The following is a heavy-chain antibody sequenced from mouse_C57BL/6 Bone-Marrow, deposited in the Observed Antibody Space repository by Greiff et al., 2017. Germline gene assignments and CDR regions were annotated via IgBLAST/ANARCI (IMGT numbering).Heavy chain of an antibody. D-gene: IGHD1-1*01. CDR2: IDPEDGDT. CDR3: TTFYYDSSPFAY. V-gene: IGHV14-1*01. J-gene: IGHJ3*01. CDR1: GFNIKDYY. Sequence: VQLQQSGAELVRPGASVKLSCTASGFNIKDYYMHWVKQRPEQGLEWIGRIDPEDGDTEYAPKFQGKATMTADTSSNTAYLQLSSLTSEDTAVYYCTTFYYDSSPFAYWGQGTLVTVSA.